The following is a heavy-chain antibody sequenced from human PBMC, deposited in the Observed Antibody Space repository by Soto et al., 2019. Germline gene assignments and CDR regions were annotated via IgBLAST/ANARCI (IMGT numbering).Heavy chain of an antibody. J-gene: IGHJ4*02. V-gene: IGHV3-66*01. D-gene: IGHD1-26*01. CDR2: IYSGSNT. CDR1: GFLVSSNY. CDR3: ARGFRVEGAYGAGAFFDS. Sequence: EVQLVESGGDLVQSGRSLRLSCAASGFLVSSNYMSWVRQAPGKGLEWVSIIYSGSNTHYADSVKGRFTITRDNSRNTLYLHMNNLRVEDTAVYYCARGFRVEGAYGAGAFFDSWGQGTLVTVSS.